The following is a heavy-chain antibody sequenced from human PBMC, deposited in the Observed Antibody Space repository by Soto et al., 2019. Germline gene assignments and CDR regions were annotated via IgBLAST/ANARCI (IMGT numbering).Heavy chain of an antibody. CDR1: GYTFTSYD. V-gene: IGHV1-8*01. J-gene: IGHJ4*02. Sequence: ASVKVSCKASGYTFTSYDINWVRQATGQGLEWMGWMNPNSGNTGYAQKFQGRVTMTRNTSISTAYMELSSLRSEDTAVYYCARAVNVYDFWRGYYGDFDYWGQGTLVTVSS. D-gene: IGHD3-3*01. CDR3: ARAVNVYDFWRGYYGDFDY. CDR2: MNPNSGNT.